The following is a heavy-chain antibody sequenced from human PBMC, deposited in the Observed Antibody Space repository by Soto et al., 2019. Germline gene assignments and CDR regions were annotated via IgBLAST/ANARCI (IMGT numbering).Heavy chain of an antibody. V-gene: IGHV4-4*07. J-gene: IGHJ4*02. CDR1: GDSMTKYY. CDR2: IYTSGST. CDR3: ARTVVAAYYFDF. D-gene: IGHD2-15*01. Sequence: QVQLQESGPGLVKPSETLSLACTVSGDSMTKYYWSWIRQPAGKGLEWIGRIYTSGSTNYNPSLKSRVTMSIDTSNNHFSLNLKSVTAADTAMYYCARTVVAAYYFDFWGQGALVTVSS.